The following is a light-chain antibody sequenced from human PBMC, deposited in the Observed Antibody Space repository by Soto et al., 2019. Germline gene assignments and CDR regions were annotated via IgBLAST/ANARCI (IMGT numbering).Light chain of an antibody. Sequence: EIVMTQSPATLSVSPGERATLSCRASQSVSTNLVWYQQQPGQIPRLLIYDASTRATGIPARFSGSRSGTEFTLTISSLQSEDFAVYYCQQYDNWPPGTFGQGTKVEIK. CDR1: QSVSTN. V-gene: IGKV3-15*01. J-gene: IGKJ1*01. CDR3: QQYDNWPPGT. CDR2: DAS.